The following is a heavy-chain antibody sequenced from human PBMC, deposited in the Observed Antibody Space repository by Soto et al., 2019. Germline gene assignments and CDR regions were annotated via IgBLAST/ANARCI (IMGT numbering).Heavy chain of an antibody. CDR3: ASEGPPSIS. V-gene: IGHV3-11*05. Sequence: GGSLRLSCAVSGFTFSDYYMTWIRQAPGKGLEWVSYISSSTSHTKYADSVKGRFTISRDNAKNSLYLQMNSLRAEDTAVYYCASEGPPSISWGQGTLVPVSS. CDR1: GFTFSDYY. J-gene: IGHJ5*02. CDR2: ISSSTSHT. D-gene: IGHD3-3*02.